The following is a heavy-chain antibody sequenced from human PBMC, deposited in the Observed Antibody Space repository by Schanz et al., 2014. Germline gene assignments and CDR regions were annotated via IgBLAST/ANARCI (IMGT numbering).Heavy chain of an antibody. J-gene: IGHJ3*02. D-gene: IGHD2-8*01. Sequence: KISCKASGGIFSYAISWVRQAPGQGLEWMGRIIPILRITNYAQKFQGRVTITADESTTTAYMELSSLRSEDTDVYYCAKSIYAIVQRQDALHIGGRATMGNGSP. CDR1: GGIFSYA. CDR2: IIPILRIT. CDR3: AKSIYAIVQRQDALHI. V-gene: IGHV1-69*04.